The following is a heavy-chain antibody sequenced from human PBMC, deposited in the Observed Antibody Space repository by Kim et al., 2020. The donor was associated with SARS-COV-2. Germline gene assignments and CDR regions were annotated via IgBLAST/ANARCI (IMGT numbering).Heavy chain of an antibody. V-gene: IGHV1-3*01. D-gene: IGHD7-27*01. Sequence: SHDLQDRVTITRDTSASTAYMELHNLRSEDTAVYYCARDLGRIHRADSFDYWGQGALVTVSS. J-gene: IGHJ4*02. CDR3: ARDLGRIHRADSFDY.